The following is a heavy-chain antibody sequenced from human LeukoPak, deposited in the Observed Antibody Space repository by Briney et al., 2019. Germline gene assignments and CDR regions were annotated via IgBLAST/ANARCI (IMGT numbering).Heavy chain of an antibody. CDR3: AREVAVVSTSYFYYYMDV. D-gene: IGHD2-15*01. J-gene: IGHJ6*03. CDR2: IYNDDST. Sequence: PSESLSLTCSVSGYSLSTYSWTWIRQPPGKGLEWIARIYNDDSTYYSPSLNSRVNMSLDTSKNLFSLHLESVTAADTAVYFCAREVAVVSTSYFYYYMDVWGKGTTVIVS. CDR1: GYSLSTYS. V-gene: IGHV4-4*07.